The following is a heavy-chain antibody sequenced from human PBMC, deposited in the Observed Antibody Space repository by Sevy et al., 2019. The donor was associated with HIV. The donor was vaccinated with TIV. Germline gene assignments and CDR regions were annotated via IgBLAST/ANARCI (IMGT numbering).Heavy chain of an antibody. Sequence: GGSLRLSCAASGFTFDDYTMHWVRQAPGKGLEWVSLISWDGGSTYYADSVKGRFTISRDNSKNSLYLQMNSLRTEDTALYYCAKDHSAWAAAGTGFDYWGQGTLVTVSS. CDR2: ISWDGGST. J-gene: IGHJ4*02. V-gene: IGHV3-43*01. CDR3: AKDHSAWAAAGTGFDY. D-gene: IGHD6-13*01. CDR1: GFTFDDYT.